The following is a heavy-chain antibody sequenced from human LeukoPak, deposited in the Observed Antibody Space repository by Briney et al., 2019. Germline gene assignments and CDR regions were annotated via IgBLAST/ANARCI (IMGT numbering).Heavy chain of an antibody. D-gene: IGHD3-22*01. CDR2: IYYSGSI. J-gene: IGHJ4*02. CDR3: ARGAVVAHFDY. V-gene: IGHV4-59*01. Sequence: SETLSLTCTVSGGSISSYYWSWIRQPPGKGLEWIGYIYYSGSINYNPSLKSRVTISVDTSKNQFSLKLSSVTAADTAVYCCARGAVVAHFDYWGQGTLVTVSS. CDR1: GGSISSYY.